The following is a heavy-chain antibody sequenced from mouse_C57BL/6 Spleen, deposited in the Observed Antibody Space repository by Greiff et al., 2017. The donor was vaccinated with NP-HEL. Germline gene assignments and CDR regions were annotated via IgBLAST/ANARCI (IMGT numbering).Heavy chain of an antibody. CDR2: IYPGDGDT. CDR3: ARPGTEAMDY. V-gene: IGHV1-80*01. CDR1: GYAFSSYW. J-gene: IGHJ4*01. Sequence: VQLQQSGAELVKPGASVKISCKASGYAFSSYWMNWVKQRPGKGLEWIGQIYPGDGDTNYNGNFKGKATLTADKSSSTAYMQLSSLTSKATAVYFCARPGTEAMDYWGQGTSVTVSS. D-gene: IGHD3-3*01.